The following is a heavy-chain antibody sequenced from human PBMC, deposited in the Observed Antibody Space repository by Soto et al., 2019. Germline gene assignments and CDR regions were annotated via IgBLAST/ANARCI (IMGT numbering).Heavy chain of an antibody. CDR3: ATSYGSGSRPFDY. CDR1: GGTFNSYT. Sequence: QVQLVQSGAEVKKSGSSVRVSCKASGGTFNSYTLSWVRQAPGQRLEWMGRIIPMLSMSTYAQKFQGRVSIIADKSTNTVYLDLSSLRSDDTAIYYCATSYGSGSRPFDYWGQGTLVNVSS. J-gene: IGHJ4*02. D-gene: IGHD3-10*01. CDR2: IIPMLSMS. V-gene: IGHV1-69*02.